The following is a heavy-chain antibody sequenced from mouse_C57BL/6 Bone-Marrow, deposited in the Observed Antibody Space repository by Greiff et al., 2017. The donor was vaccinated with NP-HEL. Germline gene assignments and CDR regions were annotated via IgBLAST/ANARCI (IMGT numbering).Heavy chain of an antibody. CDR3: AIPYYYGSSWGFAY. Sequence: QVQLQQSGAELVKPGASVKLSCKASGYTFTSYWMHWVKQRPGQGLEWIGMIHPNSGSTNYNEKFKSKATLTVDKSSSTAYMQLSSLTSEDSAVYYCAIPYYYGSSWGFAYWGQGTLVTVSA. J-gene: IGHJ3*01. D-gene: IGHD1-1*01. V-gene: IGHV1-64*01. CDR1: GYTFTSYW. CDR2: IHPNSGST.